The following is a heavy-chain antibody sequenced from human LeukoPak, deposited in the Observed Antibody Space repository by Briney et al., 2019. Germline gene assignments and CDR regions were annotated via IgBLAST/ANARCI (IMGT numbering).Heavy chain of an antibody. CDR2: IYSGGST. CDR3: ARECRYSGSYYYYYYYYMDV. V-gene: IGHV3-66*02. Sequence: GGSLRLSCAASGFTFSSYWMSWVRQAPGKGLEWVSVIYSGGSTYYADSVKGRFTISRDNSKNTLYLQLNSLRAEGTAVYYCARECRYSGSYYYYYYYYMDVWGKGTTVTVSS. CDR1: GFTFSSYW. D-gene: IGHD1-26*01. J-gene: IGHJ6*03.